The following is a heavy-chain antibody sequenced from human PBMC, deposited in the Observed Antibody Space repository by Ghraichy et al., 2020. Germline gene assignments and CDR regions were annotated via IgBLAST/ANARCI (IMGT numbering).Heavy chain of an antibody. Sequence: GGSLRLSCVTSGFIFTKAWMNWVRQAPGKGLEWVGRIKSKAGGETTDYAAPVKGRFTISRDDSKNTLYLQINSLKTEDTAMYYCTTAKYLEWLFFDYWGQGTLVTVSS. J-gene: IGHJ4*02. CDR1: GFIFTKAW. D-gene: IGHD3-3*01. CDR3: TTAKYLEWLFFDY. V-gene: IGHV3-15*01. CDR2: IKSKAGGETT.